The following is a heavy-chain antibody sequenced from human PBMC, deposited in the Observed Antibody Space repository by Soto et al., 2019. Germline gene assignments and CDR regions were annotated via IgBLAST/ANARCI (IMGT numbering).Heavy chain of an antibody. J-gene: IGHJ4*02. CDR3: ARDRVIIVVVSGPGHFDY. V-gene: IGHV3-30-3*01. Sequence: QVQLVESGGGVVQPGRSLRLSCAASGFTFSSYAMHWVRQAPGKGLEWVAVISYDGSNKYYADSVKGRVTISRDNSKNTLYLQMNSLRAEDTSVYYCARDRVIIVVVSGPGHFDYWGQGTLVTVSS. D-gene: IGHD3-22*01. CDR2: ISYDGSNK. CDR1: GFTFSSYA.